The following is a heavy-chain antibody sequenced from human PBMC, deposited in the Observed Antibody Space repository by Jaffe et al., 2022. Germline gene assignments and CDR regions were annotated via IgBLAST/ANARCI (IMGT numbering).Heavy chain of an antibody. J-gene: IGHJ3*02. V-gene: IGHV2-70*01. D-gene: IGHD4-17*01. CDR2: IDWDDDK. CDR1: GFSLSTSGMC. Sequence: QVTLRESGPALVKPTQTLTLTCTFSGFSLSTSGMCVSWIRQPPGKALEWLALIDWDDDKYYSTSLKTRLTISKDTSKNQVVLTMTNMDPVDTATYYCARIQPRNYDYGDYGAFDIWGQGTMVTVSS. CDR3: ARIQPRNYDYGDYGAFDI.